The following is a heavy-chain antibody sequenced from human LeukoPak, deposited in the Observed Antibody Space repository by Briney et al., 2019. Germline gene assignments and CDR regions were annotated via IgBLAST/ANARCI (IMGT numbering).Heavy chain of an antibody. CDR1: GFTFSSYA. J-gene: IGHJ4*02. D-gene: IGHD6-25*01. Sequence: GGSLRLSCAASGFTFSSYAMHWVRQAPGKGLEWVSSISSSSSYIYYADSVKGRFTISRDNAKNSLYLQMNSLRAEDTAVYYCARGEADYYDYWGQGTLVTVSS. V-gene: IGHV3-21*01. CDR3: ARGEADYYDY. CDR2: ISSSSSYI.